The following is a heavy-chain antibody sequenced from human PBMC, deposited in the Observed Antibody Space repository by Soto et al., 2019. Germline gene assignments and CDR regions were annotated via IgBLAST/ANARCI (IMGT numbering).Heavy chain of an antibody. CDR2: ISGSGGST. CDR1: GFTFSSYA. Sequence: PGGSLRLSCAASGFTFSSYAMSWVRQAQGKGLEWVSAISGSGGSTYYADSVKGRFTISRDNFKNTLYLQMTSLRAEDTAVYYCAKSPHDYGDYVGWFAPWGQGTLVTVSS. D-gene: IGHD4-17*01. CDR3: AKSPHDYGDYVGWFAP. V-gene: IGHV3-23*01. J-gene: IGHJ5*02.